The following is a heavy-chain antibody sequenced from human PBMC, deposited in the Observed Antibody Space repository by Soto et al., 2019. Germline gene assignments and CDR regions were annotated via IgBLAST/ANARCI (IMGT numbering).Heavy chain of an antibody. D-gene: IGHD4-4*01. Sequence: GGSLRLSCAASGFTFSSYGMHWVRQAPGKGLEWVAVIWYDGSNKYYADSVKGRFTISRDNSKNTLYLQMNSLRAEDTAVYYCARVNYDYSPHYYYYYGMDVWGQGTTVTVSS. CDR1: GFTFSSYG. CDR3: ARVNYDYSPHYYYYYGMDV. CDR2: IWYDGSNK. J-gene: IGHJ6*02. V-gene: IGHV3-33*01.